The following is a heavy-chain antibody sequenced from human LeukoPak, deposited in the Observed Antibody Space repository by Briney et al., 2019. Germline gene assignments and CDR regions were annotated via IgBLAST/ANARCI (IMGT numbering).Heavy chain of an antibody. J-gene: IGHJ4*02. D-gene: IGHD1-26*01. CDR2: IRYDGSNK. CDR3: AKDALQDGSYPYYFDY. CDR1: GFTFSSYG. V-gene: IGHV3-30*02. Sequence: GGSLRLSCAASGFTFSSYGMHWVCQAPGKGLEWVAFIRYDGSNKYYADSVKGRFTISRDNSKNTLYLQMNSLRAEDTAVYYCAKDALQDGSYPYYFDYWGQGTLVTVSS.